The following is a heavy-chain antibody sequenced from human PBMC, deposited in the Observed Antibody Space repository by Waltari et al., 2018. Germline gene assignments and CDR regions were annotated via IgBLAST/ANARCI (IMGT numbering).Heavy chain of an antibody. CDR2: IKQDGSDK. CDR3: ARDGGGGSFQL. V-gene: IGHV3-7*01. CDR1: GCTFSMYW. J-gene: IGHJ1*01. Sequence: EVQLVESGGGLVQPGGSLSRSCAASGCTFSMYWMTWVRQAPGKGLGTVANIKQDGSDKYYVASVKGRFTVSKDNAKNSLYLQMHSLRAEDTGVYYCARDGGGGSFQLWGQGTLVTVSS. D-gene: IGHD3-16*01.